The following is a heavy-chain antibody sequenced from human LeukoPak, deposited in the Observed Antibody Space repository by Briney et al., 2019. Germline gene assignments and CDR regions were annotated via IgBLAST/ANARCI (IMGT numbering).Heavy chain of an antibody. V-gene: IGHV4-4*07. CDR2: IYTTGST. Sequence: SETLSLTCTVSDGSISTYYWSWIRQPAGKGLEWIGRIYTTGSTNYNPSLKSRVTMSVDTSKNQFSLKLSSVTAADTAVYYCVRDFDWGPDYWGQGTLVTVSS. CDR1: DGSISTYY. D-gene: IGHD3-9*01. CDR3: VRDFDWGPDY. J-gene: IGHJ4*02.